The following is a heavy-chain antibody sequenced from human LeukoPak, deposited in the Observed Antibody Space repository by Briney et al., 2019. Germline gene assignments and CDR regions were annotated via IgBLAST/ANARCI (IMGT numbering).Heavy chain of an antibody. CDR3: ARGHWGLDY. V-gene: IGHV3-11*01. CDR1: GFTFSDHY. CDR2: LSNTGSDI. J-gene: IGHJ4*02. D-gene: IGHD7-27*01. Sequence: GGSLRLSCAVSGFTFSDHYMTWIRQAPGKGLEYISYLSNTGSDISYADSVKGRFSISRDNAKNSLYLQMNSLRAEDTSMYYCARGHWGLDYWGQGTLVTVSS.